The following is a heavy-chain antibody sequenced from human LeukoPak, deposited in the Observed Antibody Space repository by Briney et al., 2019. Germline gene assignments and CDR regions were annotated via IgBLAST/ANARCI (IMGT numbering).Heavy chain of an antibody. V-gene: IGHV3-21*01. D-gene: IGHD3-22*01. CDR1: GYTFSSYS. J-gene: IGHJ3*02. Sequence: GGSLRLSCAASGYTFSSYSMNWVRQAPGKGLEWVSSISSSSSYIYYADSVKGRFTISRDNAKNSLYLQMNSLSAEDTAVYYCARDNTRSGYYFWGSHDAFDIWGQGTMVTVSS. CDR2: ISSSSSYI. CDR3: ARDNTRSGYYFWGSHDAFDI.